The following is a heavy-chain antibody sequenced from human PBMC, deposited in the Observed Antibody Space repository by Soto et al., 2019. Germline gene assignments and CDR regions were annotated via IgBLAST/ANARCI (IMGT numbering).Heavy chain of an antibody. V-gene: IGHV3-53*01. CDR2: IYSTGTT. J-gene: IGHJ4*02. CDR1: GFTVGNNY. Sequence: EVQLVESGGGLIQPGGSLKLSCAASGFTVGNNYMSWVRQAPGNGLEWVSLIYSTGTTEYADSVKGRFTVSRDNAKNTLYLQMNSLRAEDTAVYYCAKDGRGSGSHYNSFGYWGQGTLVTVSS. CDR3: AKDGRGSGSHYNSFGY. D-gene: IGHD3-10*01.